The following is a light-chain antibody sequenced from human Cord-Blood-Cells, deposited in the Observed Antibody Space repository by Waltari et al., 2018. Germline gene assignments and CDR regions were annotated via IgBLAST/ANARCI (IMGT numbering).Light chain of an antibody. J-gene: IGKJ5*01. V-gene: IGKV1-39*01. CDR3: QQSYRTPIT. CDR1: QSISSY. Sequence: IQMTQSPSSLSAPVGDRATLTCRGSQSISSYLNWYQQKPGKAPKLLIYAASSLQSGVPSSFSGCGSGTDFTLTISSLQPEDFATYYCQQSYRTPITFGQGTRLEMK. CDR2: AAS.